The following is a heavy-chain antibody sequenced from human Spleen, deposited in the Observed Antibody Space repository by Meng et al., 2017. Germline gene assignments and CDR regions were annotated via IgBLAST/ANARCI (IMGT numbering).Heavy chain of an antibody. J-gene: IGHJ4*02. Sequence: GGSLRLSCAASGFTFSSYAMHWVRQAPGKGREWVAVISYDGSKKYYADSVTGRFTISRDNSKNTLYLQMNSLRAEDTAVYYCARGWELLRDFDYWGQGTLVTVSS. CDR3: ARGWELLRDFDY. V-gene: IGHV3-30*01. CDR1: GFTFSSYA. CDR2: ISYDGSKK. D-gene: IGHD1-26*01.